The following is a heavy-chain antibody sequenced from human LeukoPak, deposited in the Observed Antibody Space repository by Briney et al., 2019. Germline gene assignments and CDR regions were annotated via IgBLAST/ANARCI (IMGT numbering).Heavy chain of an antibody. V-gene: IGHV3-33*01. CDR2: VWYDGSNK. CDR3: VRDRGYCSSTSCPLDY. Sequence: GGSLRLSCAASGFTFSSYGMHWVRQAPGKGLEWVAVVWYDGSNKYYADSVKGRFTISRDNSKNTLYLRMNSLRAEDTAVYYCVRDRGYCSSTSCPLDYWGQGTLVTVSS. D-gene: IGHD2-2*01. CDR1: GFTFSSYG. J-gene: IGHJ4*02.